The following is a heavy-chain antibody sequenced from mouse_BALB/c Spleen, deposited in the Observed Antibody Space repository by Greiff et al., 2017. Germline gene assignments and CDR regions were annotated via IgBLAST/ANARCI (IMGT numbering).Heavy chain of an antibody. CDR3: TITTATHWYFDV. CDR2: IYPGSGST. Sequence: LQQPGSELVRPGASVKLSCKASGYTFTSYWMNWVKQRHGQGLEWIGNIYPGSGSTNYDEKFKSKGTLTVDTSSSTAYMHLSSLTSEDFAVYYCTITTATHWYFDVWGAGTTVNVAS. D-gene: IGHD1-2*01. J-gene: IGHJ1*01. CDR1: GYTFTSYW. V-gene: IGHV1S22*01.